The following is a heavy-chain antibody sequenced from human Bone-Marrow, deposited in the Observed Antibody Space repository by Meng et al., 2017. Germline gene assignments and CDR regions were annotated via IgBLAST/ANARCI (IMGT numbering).Heavy chain of an antibody. Sequence: VQVRGSGPRPRKPPGTLSLPCAVLCGSISSSTWWSWVRHPPGKGLEWIGEIYHSGSTNYNPSLKSRVTISVDKSKNQFSLKLSSVTAADTAVYYCARGSSSSWPNFDYWGQGTLVTVAS. CDR3: ARGSSSSWPNFDY. CDR1: CGSISSSTW. CDR2: IYHSGST. J-gene: IGHJ4*02. D-gene: IGHD6-13*01. V-gene: IGHV4-4*03.